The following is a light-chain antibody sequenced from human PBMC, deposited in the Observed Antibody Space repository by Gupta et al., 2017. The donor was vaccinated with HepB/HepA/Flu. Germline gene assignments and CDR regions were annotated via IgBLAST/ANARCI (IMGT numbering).Light chain of an antibody. CDR2: ETS. CDR1: QSVSSMY. CDR3: QQHVTLPWT. J-gene: IGKJ1*01. Sequence: TVLPLPPGTLSLSPGERATLTCRASQSVSSMYLAWYQQRPGQAPRLLIFETSTRATGIPDRFSGSGSGTDFTLTISRLETEDFAVYYCQQHVTLPWTFGQGTKVEIK. V-gene: IGKV3-20*01.